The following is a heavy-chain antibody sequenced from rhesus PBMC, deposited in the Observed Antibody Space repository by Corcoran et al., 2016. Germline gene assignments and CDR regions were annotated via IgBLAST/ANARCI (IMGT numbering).Heavy chain of an antibody. D-gene: IGHD4-29*01. Sequence: QVQLVQSGAEVKEPGSSVTVSCWTSGYTFTDYYITWVRQAPGRGVEWRGETNTETGAPDFARRFRGSFILTRDTSTATVDMKVTSLMSEDTAMYYCLRGGYGSVVDYWGQGVLVTVSS. CDR3: LRGGYGSVVDY. V-gene: IGHV1-138*01. CDR2: TNTETGAP. J-gene: IGHJ4*01. CDR1: GYTFTDYY.